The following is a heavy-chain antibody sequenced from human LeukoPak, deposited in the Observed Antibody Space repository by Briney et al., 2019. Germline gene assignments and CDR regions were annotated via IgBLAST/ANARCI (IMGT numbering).Heavy chain of an antibody. J-gene: IGHJ3*02. D-gene: IGHD4-11*01. CDR2: ISGSGGST. Sequence: GESLKISCAVARFTFSNYAMSWVRQAPGKGLEWVSGISGSGGSTYYADSVKGRFTFFGDNSRNTLYLQMSSLRAEDTAVYYCAKARNSDYRFGFDIWGQGTTVTVSS. V-gene: IGHV3-23*01. CDR1: RFTFSNYA. CDR3: AKARNSDYRFGFDI.